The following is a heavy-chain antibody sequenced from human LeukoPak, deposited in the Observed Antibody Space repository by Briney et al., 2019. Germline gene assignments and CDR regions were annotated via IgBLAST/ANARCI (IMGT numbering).Heavy chain of an antibody. J-gene: IGHJ4*02. D-gene: IGHD3-10*01. CDR3: ATDPWYYYGSGIKN. CDR2: FDPEDGET. V-gene: IGHV1-24*01. Sequence: ASVKVSCKVSGYTLTELSMHCVRQAPGKGLEWMGGFDPEDGETIYAQKFQGRVTMTEDTSTDTAYMELSSLRSEDTAVYYCATDPWYYYGSGIKNWGQGTLVTVSS. CDR1: GYTLTELS.